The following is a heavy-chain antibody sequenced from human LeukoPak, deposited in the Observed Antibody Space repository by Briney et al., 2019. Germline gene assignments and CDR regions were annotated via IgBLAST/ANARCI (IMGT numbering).Heavy chain of an antibody. J-gene: IGHJ6*02. Sequence: GGSLRLSCAASGFTFSDYYMSWIRQAPGKGLEWVSYISSSGSTIYYADSVKGRFTISRDNAKNSLYLQMNSLRAEDTAVYYCARERPRIAAAGSNYYYGMDVWGQGTTVTVSS. CDR1: GFTFSDYY. D-gene: IGHD6-13*01. V-gene: IGHV3-11*04. CDR3: ARERPRIAAAGSNYYYGMDV. CDR2: ISSSGSTI.